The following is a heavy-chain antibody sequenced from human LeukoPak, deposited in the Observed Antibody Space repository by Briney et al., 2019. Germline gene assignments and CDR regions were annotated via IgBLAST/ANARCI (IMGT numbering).Heavy chain of an antibody. CDR3: ARERRVVVAPRSYYYYGMDV. CDR2: IIPIFCTA. D-gene: IGHD2-15*01. CDR1: VGTFSSYA. J-gene: IGHJ6*04. Sequence: ASVKVSCEASVGTFSSYAISWVRQAPGQGLEWMGGIIPIFCTANYAQKFQGRVTITADKSTSTAYMELSSLRSEDTAVYYCARERRVVVAPRSYYYYGMDVWGKGTTVTVSS. V-gene: IGHV1-69*06.